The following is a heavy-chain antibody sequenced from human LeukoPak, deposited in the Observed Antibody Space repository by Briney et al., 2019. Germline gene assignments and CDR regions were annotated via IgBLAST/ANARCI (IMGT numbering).Heavy chain of an antibody. D-gene: IGHD6-13*01. CDR1: GFSVSSNY. CDR3: TTVLSSNRYNLCDY. V-gene: IGHV3-53*01. CDR2: IYSDGRT. J-gene: IGHJ4*02. Sequence: QSGGSLRLSCAGSGFSVSSNYMTWVRQAPGKGLEWVSVIYSDGRTYYADSVKGRFTISRDNSKNTVYLQMNSLGAEDTAVYYCTTVLSSNRYNLCDYWGQGTLVTVSS.